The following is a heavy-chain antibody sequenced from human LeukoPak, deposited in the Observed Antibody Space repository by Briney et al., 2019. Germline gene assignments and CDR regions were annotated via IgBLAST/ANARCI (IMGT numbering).Heavy chain of an antibody. V-gene: IGHV4-39*01. Sequence: SETLSLTCTVSGGSISSSSYYWGWIRQPPGKGLEWIGSIYYSGSTYYNPSLKSRVTISVDTSKNQFSLKLSSVTAADTAVYYCARGRRSPYYYGSGRSWSWFDPWGQGTLVTVSS. CDR1: GGSISSSSYY. J-gene: IGHJ5*02. CDR3: ARGRRSPYYYGSGRSWSWFDP. D-gene: IGHD3-10*01. CDR2: IYYSGST.